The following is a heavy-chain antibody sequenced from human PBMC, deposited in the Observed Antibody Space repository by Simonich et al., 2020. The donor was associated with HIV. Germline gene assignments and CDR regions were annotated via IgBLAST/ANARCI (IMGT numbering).Heavy chain of an antibody. Sequence: QVQMVQSGAEVKKPGASVKVSCKASGFTFASFDITWVRQAPGQGLEWMGWINSYNGNTNHAQNLQGRGTMTTDTSTSTAYMELRSLRSDDTAVYYCARGGKHNFWSGHDGFDIWGQGTMVTVSS. CDR3: ARGGKHNFWSGHDGFDI. J-gene: IGHJ3*02. CDR1: GFTFASFD. CDR2: INSYNGNT. V-gene: IGHV1-18*01. D-gene: IGHD3-3*01.